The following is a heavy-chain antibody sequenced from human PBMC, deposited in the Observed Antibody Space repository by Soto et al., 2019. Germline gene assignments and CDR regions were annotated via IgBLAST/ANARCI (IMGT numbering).Heavy chain of an antibody. CDR3: AHRPRGYSYHFDY. D-gene: IGHD5-18*01. V-gene: IGHV2-5*02. CDR1: GFSLTTRGVG. CDR2: IYWDDDE. Sequence: QITLKESGPTLVKPTQTLTLTCTFSGFSLTTRGVGVGWIRQPPGKALEWLALIYWDDDEGYSPSLKSRPPNTXDXXNNQVVPTMANMDPGDTATYYCAHRPRGYSYHFDYWGQGTLVTVSS. J-gene: IGHJ4*02.